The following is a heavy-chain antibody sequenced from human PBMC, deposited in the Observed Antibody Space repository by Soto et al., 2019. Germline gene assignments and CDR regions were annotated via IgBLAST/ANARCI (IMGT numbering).Heavy chain of an antibody. V-gene: IGHV1-2*02. CDR3: ARTLMLQKRPYYYYGMDV. CDR1: GYTFTGYY. J-gene: IGHJ6*02. Sequence: VASVKVSCKASGYTFTGYYVHWVRQAPGQGLEWMGWINPSTGGTNYAQTFQGRVTMARDTSISTAYMELSRLRSDDTAVYYCARTLMLQKRPYYYYGMDVWGQGTTVTSP. D-gene: IGHD1-1*01. CDR2: INPSTGGT.